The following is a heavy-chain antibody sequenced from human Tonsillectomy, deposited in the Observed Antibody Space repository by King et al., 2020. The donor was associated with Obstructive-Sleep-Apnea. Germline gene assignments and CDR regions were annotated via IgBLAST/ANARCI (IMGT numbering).Heavy chain of an antibody. CDR3: ARLLRYFGDGMDV. Sequence: QLVQSGAEVKKPGASVKVSCKASGYTFTSYSICWVRQAPGQGLEWMGWISAYNGDTNSAQKLQGRVTMTTDTSTRTAYMELRSLSSDDPAVYYCARLLRYFGDGMDVWGQGTTVTVSS. D-gene: IGHD3-9*01. CDR1: GYTFTSYS. CDR2: ISAYNGDT. J-gene: IGHJ6*02. V-gene: IGHV1-18*01.